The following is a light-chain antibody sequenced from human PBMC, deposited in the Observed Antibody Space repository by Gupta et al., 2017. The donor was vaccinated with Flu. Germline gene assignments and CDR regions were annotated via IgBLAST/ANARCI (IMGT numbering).Light chain of an antibody. J-gene: IGLJ3*02. CDR2: DVS. Sequence: SVTISCTGTSSDFGGYNYVSWYQQPPGKAPKLMIYDVSKRPSGVPDRFSGSKSGNTASLTISGRQAEEEADYYCCAYAGSYTWVFGGGTKLTVL. CDR1: SSDFGGYNY. CDR3: CAYAGSYTWV. V-gene: IGLV2-11*01.